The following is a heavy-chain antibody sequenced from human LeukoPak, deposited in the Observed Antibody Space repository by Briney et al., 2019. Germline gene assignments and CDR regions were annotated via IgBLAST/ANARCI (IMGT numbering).Heavy chain of an antibody. CDR1: GITFSSLW. D-gene: IGHD3-10*01. CDR2: IKQDGSEK. Sequence: GGSLRLSCAASGITFSSLWMSWGRQAPGEGLEWVANIKQDGSEKYYVDSVKGRFTISRDNAKNSLYLQMNSLRPEDTAVYYCAVPRIGNYYGMDVWGQGTTVTVSS. J-gene: IGHJ6*02. V-gene: IGHV3-7*01. CDR3: AVPRIGNYYGMDV.